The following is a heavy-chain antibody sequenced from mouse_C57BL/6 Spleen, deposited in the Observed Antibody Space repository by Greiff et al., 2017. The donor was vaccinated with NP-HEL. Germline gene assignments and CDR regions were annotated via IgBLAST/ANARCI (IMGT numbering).Heavy chain of an antibody. CDR1: GYSITSGYY. CDR3: ARSAGFYRGFAY. D-gene: IGHD2-3*01. Sequence: DVKLQESGPGLVKPSQSLSLTCSVTGYSITSGYYWNWIRQFPGNKLEWMGYLSYDGSNNYNPSLKNRISITRDTSKNQFFLKLNSVTTEDTATYYCARSAGFYRGFAYWGQGTLVTVSA. CDR2: LSYDGSN. J-gene: IGHJ3*01. V-gene: IGHV3-6*01.